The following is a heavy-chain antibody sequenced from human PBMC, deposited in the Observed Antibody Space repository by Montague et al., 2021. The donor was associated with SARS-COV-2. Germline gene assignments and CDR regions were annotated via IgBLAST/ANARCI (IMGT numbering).Heavy chain of an antibody. V-gene: IGHV4-34*01. CDR1: TESFNGYY. Sequence: SETLSLTCAMYTESFNGYYWTWIRQPPGKGLEWIGEISHPGSTKYNPSLKSRVTISVDTYRKQVSLRLTSVTAADTATYYCARGVYNRVLFVVRPRYYFDYWGQGNMVAVSA. CDR2: ISHPGST. CDR3: ARGVYNRVLFVVRPRYYFDY. D-gene: IGHD3-10*01. J-gene: IGHJ4*02.